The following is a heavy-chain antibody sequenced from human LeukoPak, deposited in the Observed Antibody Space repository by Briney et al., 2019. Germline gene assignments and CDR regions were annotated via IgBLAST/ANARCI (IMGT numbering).Heavy chain of an antibody. J-gene: IGHJ6*02. CDR2: ISGSGGST. V-gene: IGHV3-23*01. CDR3: VKRLGMDV. Sequence: GGSLRLSCTASGFTLRGYAMSWVRQAPGKGLEWVSGISGSGGSTYVDSVKGRFTISRDNFQNTLHLQMNSLRVEDTAVYYCVKRLGMDVWGQGTTVTVSS. CDR1: GFTLRGYA.